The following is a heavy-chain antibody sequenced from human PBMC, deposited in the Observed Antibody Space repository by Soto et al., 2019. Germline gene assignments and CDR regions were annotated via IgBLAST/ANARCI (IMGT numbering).Heavy chain of an antibody. V-gene: IGHV3-33*01. D-gene: IGHD6-13*01. Sequence: PGGSLRLSCAASGFTFSSYGMHWVRQAPGKGLEWVAVIWYDGSNKYYADSVKGRFTISRDNAKNSLYLQMNSLRAEDTAVYYCARDTVSSWAYYYYYYGMDVWGQGTTVTVSS. CDR1: GFTFSSYG. J-gene: IGHJ6*02. CDR2: IWYDGSNK. CDR3: ARDTVSSWAYYYYYYGMDV.